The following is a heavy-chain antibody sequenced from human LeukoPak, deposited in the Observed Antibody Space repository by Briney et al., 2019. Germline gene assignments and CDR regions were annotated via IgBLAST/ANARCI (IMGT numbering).Heavy chain of an antibody. J-gene: IGHJ4*02. D-gene: IGHD4-23*01. CDR1: GYIFTSYG. Sequence: ASVKVSCKASGYIFTSYGISWVRQAPGEELEWKGWINTYNGDTKYAQKFQGRVTMTTDTSTSTAYMELRSLRSDDTAVYYCARNPREDYGGLSLFDYWGQGTLVTVSS. CDR2: INTYNGDT. CDR3: ARNPREDYGGLSLFDY. V-gene: IGHV1-18*01.